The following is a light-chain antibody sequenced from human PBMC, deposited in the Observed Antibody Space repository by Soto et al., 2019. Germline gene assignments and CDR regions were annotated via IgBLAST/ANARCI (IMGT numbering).Light chain of an antibody. CDR1: QSVSSN. CDR2: GAS. J-gene: IGKJ4*01. V-gene: IGKV3-15*01. Sequence: EIVVTQSPATLSVSPGERATLSCRASQSVSSNLAWYMQKPGQAPRLLIYGASTRATGIPARFSGSGSGTXXXXXXXXXQSXDFXXXXXXXYNNWPLTFGGGTKVEIK. CDR3: XXYNNWPLT.